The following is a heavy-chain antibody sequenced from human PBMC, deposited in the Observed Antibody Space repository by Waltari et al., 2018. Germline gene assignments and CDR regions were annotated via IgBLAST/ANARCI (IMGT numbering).Heavy chain of an antibody. CDR1: GFTFSSYS. D-gene: IGHD3-16*01. CDR3: ARDLGMITFGRGFDP. Sequence: EVQLVESGGGLVQPGGSLRLSCAASGFTFSSYSMNWVRQAPGKGLEWVSYISSSSSNIYYADSVKGRFTISRDNAKNSLYLQMNSLRAEDTAVYYCARDLGMITFGRGFDPWGQGTLVTVSS. CDR2: ISSSSSNI. V-gene: IGHV3-48*01. J-gene: IGHJ5*02.